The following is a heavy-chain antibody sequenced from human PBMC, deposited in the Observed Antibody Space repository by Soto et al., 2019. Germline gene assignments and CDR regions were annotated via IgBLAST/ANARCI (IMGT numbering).Heavy chain of an antibody. V-gene: IGHV4-59*01. Sequence: QVQLQESGPGLVKPSETLSLTCTVSGGSISSYYWSWIRQPPGKGLEWIGYIYYSGSTNYNPSLKSRVTISVDTSKNQFSLKLSSVTAADTAVYYCGRGYGDYVFDYWGQGTLVTVSS. CDR1: GGSISSYY. CDR2: IYYSGST. CDR3: GRGYGDYVFDY. D-gene: IGHD4-17*01. J-gene: IGHJ4*02.